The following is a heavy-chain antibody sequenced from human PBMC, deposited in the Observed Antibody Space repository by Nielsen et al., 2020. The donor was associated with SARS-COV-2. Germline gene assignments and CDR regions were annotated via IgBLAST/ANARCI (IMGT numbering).Heavy chain of an antibody. D-gene: IGHD1-26*01. CDR3: ARTSGSYYYYYGMDV. CDR2: IYYSGST. J-gene: IGHJ6*02. CDR1: GGSISSGGYY. V-gene: IGHV4-61*08. Sequence: SETLSLTCTVSGGSISSGGYYWTWIRQHPGKGLECIGYIYYSGSTNYNPSLKSRVTISVDTSKNQFSLKLTSVTATDTAVYYCARTSGSYYYYYGMDVWGQGTTVTVSS.